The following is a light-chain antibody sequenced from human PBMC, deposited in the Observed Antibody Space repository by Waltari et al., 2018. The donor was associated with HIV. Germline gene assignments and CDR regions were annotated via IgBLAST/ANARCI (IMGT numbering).Light chain of an antibody. J-gene: IGKJ1*01. Sequence: DIQMTQSPSSLSAYVGDRVTITCRASQNMRNFLNWYQQKPGKAPKLLIYAASTLVSGVPSRFSGSGSGTDFTLTISSVQPEDFATYSCQQTYTTPRTFGQGTKVEF. CDR1: QNMRNF. CDR3: QQTYTTPRT. CDR2: AAS. V-gene: IGKV1-39*01.